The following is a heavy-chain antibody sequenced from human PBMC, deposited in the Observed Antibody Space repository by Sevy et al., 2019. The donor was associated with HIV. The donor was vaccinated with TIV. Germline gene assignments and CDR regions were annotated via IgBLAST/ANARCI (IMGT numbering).Heavy chain of an antibody. D-gene: IGHD5-18*01. Sequence: GGSLRLSCAATGFTFSNYAMHWVRQTPGKGLEWVAIIWSDGRFENHGDSVKGRFTISRDNSKNTLYLQMNSLRVEDTAVYYCARGKSGYGYGLDYWGQGTLVTVSS. CDR1: GFTFSNYA. J-gene: IGHJ4*02. CDR3: ARGKSGYGYGLDY. V-gene: IGHV3-33*01. CDR2: IWSDGRFE.